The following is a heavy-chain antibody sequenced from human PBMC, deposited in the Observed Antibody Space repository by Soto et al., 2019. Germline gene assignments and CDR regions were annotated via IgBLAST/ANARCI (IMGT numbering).Heavy chain of an antibody. V-gene: IGHV1-58*01. CDR2: IVVGSGNT. D-gene: IGHD2-15*01. Sequence: SVKVSCKASGFTFTSSAVQWVRQARGQRLEWIGWIVVGSGNTNYAQKFQERVTITRDMSTSTAYMELSSLRSEDTAVYYCAAEAEVAATRFDYWGQGTLVTVSS. CDR1: GFTFTSSA. J-gene: IGHJ4*02. CDR3: AAEAEVAATRFDY.